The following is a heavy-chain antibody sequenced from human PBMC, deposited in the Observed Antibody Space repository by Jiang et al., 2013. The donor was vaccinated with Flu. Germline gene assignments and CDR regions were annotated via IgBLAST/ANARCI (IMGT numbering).Heavy chain of an antibody. V-gene: IGHV4-39*01. CDR3: ARIVAVAGMTQYYYYGMDV. Sequence: GLVKPSETLSLSCTVPGGSISSSSYYWGWIRQPPGKGLEWIGSIYYSGNTYYNPSLKSRVTISVDTSKNQFSLKLSSVTAAETAVYYCARIVAVAGMTQYYYYGMDVWGQGTTVHRLL. CDR1: GGSISSSSYY. J-gene: IGHJ6*02. D-gene: IGHD6-19*01. CDR2: IYYSGNT.